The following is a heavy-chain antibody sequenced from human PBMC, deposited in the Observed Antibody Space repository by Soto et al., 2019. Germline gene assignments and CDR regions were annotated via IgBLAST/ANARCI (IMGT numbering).Heavy chain of an antibody. J-gene: IGHJ6*02. Sequence: PGGSLRLSCAASGFTFSSYGMHWVRQAPGKGLEWVAVISYDGSNKYYADSVKGRFTISRDNSKNTLYLQMNSLRAEDTAVYYCAKDGPMEQLVPFPFMDVWGQGTTVTVSS. D-gene: IGHD6-6*01. V-gene: IGHV3-30*18. CDR2: ISYDGSNK. CDR3: AKDGPMEQLVPFPFMDV. CDR1: GFTFSSYG.